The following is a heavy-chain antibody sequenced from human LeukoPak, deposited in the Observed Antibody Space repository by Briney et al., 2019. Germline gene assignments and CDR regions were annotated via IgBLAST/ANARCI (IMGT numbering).Heavy chain of an antibody. CDR3: ARYSNSWSQDIDY. J-gene: IGHJ4*02. V-gene: IGHV5-51*01. CDR2: IYPGDSDT. Sequence: GESLKISCKGSGYSFASYWIGWVRQMPGKGLEWMGIIYPGDSDTRYSPSFQGQVTISADKSISTAYLQSSSLKASDTAMYYCARYSNSWSQDIDYWGQGALVTVSS. D-gene: IGHD6-13*01. CDR1: GYSFASYW.